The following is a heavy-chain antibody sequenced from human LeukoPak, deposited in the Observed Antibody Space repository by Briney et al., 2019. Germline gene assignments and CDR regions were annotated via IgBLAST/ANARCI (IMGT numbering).Heavy chain of an antibody. CDR2: ISAYNGNT. Sequence: ASVTVSCKASGYTFTSYGISWVRQAPGQGLEWMGWISAYNGNTNYAQKLQGRVTMTTDTSTSTAYMELRSLRSDDTAVYYCARDQNDFWSGPSGYWGQGTLVTVSS. CDR1: GYTFTSYG. CDR3: ARDQNDFWSGPSGY. J-gene: IGHJ4*02. D-gene: IGHD3-3*01. V-gene: IGHV1-18*01.